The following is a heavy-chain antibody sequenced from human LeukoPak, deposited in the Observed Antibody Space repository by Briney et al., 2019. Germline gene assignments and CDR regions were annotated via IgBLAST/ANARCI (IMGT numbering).Heavy chain of an antibody. CDR3: ASVPRRGAVAGTVDS. CDR1: GDSISSSDYY. Sequence: PSETLSLTCTVSGDSISSSDYYWSWIRQPPGKGLEWIGYTYYRGSTYYNPSLKSRVTISVDTSKSQFSLKLSSVTAADTAVYYCASVPRRGAVAGTVDSWGQGTLVTVSS. J-gene: IGHJ4*02. V-gene: IGHV4-30-4*01. CDR2: TYYRGST. D-gene: IGHD6-19*01.